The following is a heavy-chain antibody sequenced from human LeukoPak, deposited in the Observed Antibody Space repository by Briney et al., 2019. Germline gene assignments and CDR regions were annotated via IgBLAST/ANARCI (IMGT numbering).Heavy chain of an antibody. V-gene: IGHV4-38-2*01. CDR3: VRNYSRSPGGLKYFDY. D-gene: IGHD6-6*01. J-gene: IGHJ4*02. CDR1: GASITGVYY. CDR2: IYHSGSRYESGST. Sequence: SETLSLTCAASGASITGVYYCAWIRQPPGKGLEWIGSIYHSGSRYESGSTYYNPSLKSRVTISADTSKNPFSLKLKFVTAADTAVDYCVRNYSRSPGGLKYFDYWGQGSLVTVSS.